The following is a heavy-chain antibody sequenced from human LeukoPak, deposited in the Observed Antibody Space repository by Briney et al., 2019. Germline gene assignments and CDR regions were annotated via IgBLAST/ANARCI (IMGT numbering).Heavy chain of an antibody. V-gene: IGHV1-46*01. CDR2: INPSGGST. CDR1: GYTFTSYY. Sequence: GASVKVSCKVSGYTFTSYYMHWVRQAPGQGLEWMGIINPSGGSTSYAQKFQGRVTMTRDTSTSTVYMELSSLRSEDTAVYYCARGAPRYCGGDCYVLGDYWGQGTLVTVSS. J-gene: IGHJ4*02. D-gene: IGHD2-21*02. CDR3: ARGAPRYCGGDCYVLGDY.